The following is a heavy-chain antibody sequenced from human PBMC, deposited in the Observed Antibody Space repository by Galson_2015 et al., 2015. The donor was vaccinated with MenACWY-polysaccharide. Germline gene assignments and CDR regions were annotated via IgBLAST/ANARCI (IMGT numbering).Heavy chain of an antibody. CDR3: ARGGRAVNGNNWFDP. CDR2: IYTSGST. J-gene: IGHJ5*02. CDR1: GDSISGYY. Sequence: SETLSLTCTVSGDSISGYYWTWIRQPAGKGLEWIGRIYTSGSTNSNPSLKSRVIMSLDTSMNQFSLKLSSVTAADTAVYYCARGGRAVNGNNWFDPWGQGTLVTVSS. V-gene: IGHV4-4*07. D-gene: IGHD1-20*01.